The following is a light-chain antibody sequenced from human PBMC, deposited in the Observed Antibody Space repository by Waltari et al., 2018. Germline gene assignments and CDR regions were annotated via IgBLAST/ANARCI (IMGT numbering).Light chain of an antibody. CDR3: SSNDSSKTYI. Sequence: QAALTQPPSMSGSPGQSVTISCTGTSSDIGGYNRVSWYQQNPGKVPKLIIYEVSHRPLVVCDRFSGSKSGNTSSLTISGLQAEDEADCYCSSNDSSKTYIFGGGTRLTAL. CDR2: EVS. CDR1: SSDIGGYNR. J-gene: IGLJ7*02. V-gene: IGLV2-18*02.